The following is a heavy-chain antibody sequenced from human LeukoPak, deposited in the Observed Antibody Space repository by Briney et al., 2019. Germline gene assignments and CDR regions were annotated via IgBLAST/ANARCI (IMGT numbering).Heavy chain of an antibody. CDR3: AREKHSRIFGEVIRSPLRNYFDH. V-gene: IGHV3-7*01. Sequence: GGSLRLSCAASGFTFSSYWMSWVRQAPGKGLEWVANIKQDGSEKYYVDSVKGRFTISRDNAKNSLYLQMNSLRAEDTAVYYCAREKHSRIFGEVIRSPLRNYFDHWGQGTLVTVSS. D-gene: IGHD3-3*01. J-gene: IGHJ4*02. CDR1: GFTFSSYW. CDR2: IKQDGSEK.